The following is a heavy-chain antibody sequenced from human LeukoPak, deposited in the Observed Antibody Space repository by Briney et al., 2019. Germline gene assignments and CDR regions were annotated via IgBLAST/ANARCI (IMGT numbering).Heavy chain of an antibody. CDR2: IWYDGSNK. Sequence: GGSLRLSCAASGFTFSSYGMHWVRQAPGKGLEWVAVIWYDGSNKYYADSVKGRFTISRDNSKNTLYLQMNSRRAEDTAVYYCAKEAMVVTLDYWGQGTLVTVSS. J-gene: IGHJ4*02. D-gene: IGHD4-23*01. CDR3: AKEAMVVTLDY. CDR1: GFTFSSYG. V-gene: IGHV3-33*06.